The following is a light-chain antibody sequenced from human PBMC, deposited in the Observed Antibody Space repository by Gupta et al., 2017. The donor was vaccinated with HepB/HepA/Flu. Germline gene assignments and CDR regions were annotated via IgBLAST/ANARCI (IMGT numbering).Light chain of an antibody. CDR2: DVN. CDR3: SSYTGGSTLV. J-gene: IGLJ2*01. Sequence: SALTQPASVSGSPGQSITISCTGTSSDVGAYDYVFWYQQHPGKAPKLVIYDVNNRPSGVSNRFSGSKSGNTASLTISGLQAEDEADYYCSSYTGGSTLVFGGGTKLTVL. V-gene: IGLV2-14*03. CDR1: SSDVGAYDY.